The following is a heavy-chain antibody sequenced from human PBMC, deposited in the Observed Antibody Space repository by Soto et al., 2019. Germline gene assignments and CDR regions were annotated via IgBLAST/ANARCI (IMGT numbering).Heavy chain of an antibody. CDR3: ATENLAAAASHNYYYGMDV. CDR2: IIPIFGTA. V-gene: IGHV1-69*12. Sequence: QVQLVQSGAEVKKPGSSVKVSCKASGGTFSSYAISWVRQAPGQGLEWMGGIIPIFGTANYAQKFQGRVTITADESTSTAYMELSSLRSEDTAVYYCATENLAAAASHNYYYGMDVWGQGTTVTVSS. D-gene: IGHD6-13*01. CDR1: GGTFSSYA. J-gene: IGHJ6*02.